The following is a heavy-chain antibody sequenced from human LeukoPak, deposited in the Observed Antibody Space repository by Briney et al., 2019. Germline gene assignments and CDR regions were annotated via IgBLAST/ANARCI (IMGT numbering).Heavy chain of an antibody. J-gene: IGHJ3*02. CDR1: GYIFTSYW. V-gene: IGHV5-51*01. Sequence: GESLKISCKGSGYIFTSYWIGWVRQMPGKGLEWMGIIYPGDSDTRYSPSFQGQVTISADKSISTAYLQWSSLKASDTAMYYCARLGVIAARPRNAFDIWGQGTMVTVSS. CDR2: IYPGDSDT. CDR3: ARLGVIAARPRNAFDI. D-gene: IGHD6-6*01.